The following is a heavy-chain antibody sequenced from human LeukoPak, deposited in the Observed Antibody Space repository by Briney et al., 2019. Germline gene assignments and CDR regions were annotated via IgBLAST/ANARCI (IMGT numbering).Heavy chain of an antibody. CDR2: IYYSGST. Sequence: SETLSLTCTVSGGSISSSSYYWGWIRQPPGKGLERIGSIYYSGSTYYNPSLKSRVTISVDTSKNQFSLKLSSVTAADTAVYYCARLHYYGSGANDYWGQGTLVTVSS. D-gene: IGHD3-10*01. V-gene: IGHV4-39*01. CDR1: GGSISSSSYY. CDR3: ARLHYYGSGANDY. J-gene: IGHJ4*02.